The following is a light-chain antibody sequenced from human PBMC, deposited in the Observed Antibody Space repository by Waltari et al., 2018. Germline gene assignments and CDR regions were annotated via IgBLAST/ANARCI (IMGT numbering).Light chain of an antibody. V-gene: IGKV1-5*03. CDR2: KAS. Sequence: DIQMTQSPSTLSPSVCDRVPITCRASQSINAWLAWYQQKPGKAPKLLIYKASNLESGVPSRFSGSGSGTEFTLTISSLQPGDFATYYCQQYYNYWTFGQGTKVEIK. J-gene: IGKJ1*01. CDR3: QQYYNYWT. CDR1: QSINAW.